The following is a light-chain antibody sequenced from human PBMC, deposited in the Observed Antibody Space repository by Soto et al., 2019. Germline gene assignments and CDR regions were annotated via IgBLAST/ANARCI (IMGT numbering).Light chain of an antibody. Sequence: QSVLTQPPSASGTPGQRVTISCFGSSSNIESNTVTWYQQLPGTAPKLVIYSNYDRPSGVPDRFSGSTSGTSASLVIRGLQPEDEADYYCAAWDDILNGYVFGGGTKVTVL. CDR1: SSNIESNT. J-gene: IGLJ1*01. CDR2: SNY. V-gene: IGLV1-44*01. CDR3: AAWDDILNGYV.